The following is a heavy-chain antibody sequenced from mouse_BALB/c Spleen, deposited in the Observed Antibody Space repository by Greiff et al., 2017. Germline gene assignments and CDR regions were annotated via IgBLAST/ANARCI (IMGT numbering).Heavy chain of an antibody. J-gene: IGHJ4*01. CDR2: IWAGGST. D-gene: IGHD2-2*01. CDR1: GFSLTSYG. V-gene: IGHV2-9*02. Sequence: VKLMESGPGLVAPSQSLSITCTVSGFSLTSYGVHWVRQPPGKGLEWLGVIWAGGSTNYNSALMSRLSISKDNSKSQVFLKMNSLQTDDTAMYYCARGGYDGPLYAMDYWGQGTSVTVSS. CDR3: ARGGYDGPLYAMDY.